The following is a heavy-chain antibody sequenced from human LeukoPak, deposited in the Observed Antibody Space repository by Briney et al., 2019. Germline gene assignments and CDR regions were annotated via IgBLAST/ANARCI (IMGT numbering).Heavy chain of an antibody. CDR1: GFTFSNYW. CDR2: IKQDGSEK. D-gene: IGHD2-15*01. J-gene: IGHJ4*02. Sequence: PGGSLRLSCAASGFTFSNYWMTWVRQAPGKGLEWVANIKQDGSEKYYVDSAKGRFTISRDNAKNSLYLQMNSLRAEDTALYYCAREDQPRGTFDYWGQGILVTVSS. CDR3: AREDQPRGTFDY. V-gene: IGHV3-7*05.